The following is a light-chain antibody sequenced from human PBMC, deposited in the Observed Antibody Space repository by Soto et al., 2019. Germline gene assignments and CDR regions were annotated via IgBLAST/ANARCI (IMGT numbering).Light chain of an antibody. CDR1: QSVSSY. J-gene: IGKJ5*01. Sequence: EIVLTQSPGTLSFSPGERATLSCRASQSVSSYLAWYQQKPGQAPRLLIYDASNRATGIPARFSGSGSGTDFTLTISSLEPEDFAVYYCQQHGTSPITFGQGTRLEVK. V-gene: IGKV3-11*01. CDR3: QQHGTSPIT. CDR2: DAS.